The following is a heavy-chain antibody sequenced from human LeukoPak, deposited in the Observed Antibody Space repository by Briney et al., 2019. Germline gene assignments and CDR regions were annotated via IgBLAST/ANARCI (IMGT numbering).Heavy chain of an antibody. J-gene: IGHJ4*02. CDR2: IYSGGST. D-gene: IGHD5-24*01. CDR3: ARETPRRGETRDGYR. CDR1: GFTVSSNY. V-gene: IGHV3-66*01. Sequence: PGGSLRLSCAASGFTVSSNYMSWVRQAPGKGLEWVSVIYSGGSTYYADSVKGRFTISRDNSKNTLYLQMNSLRAEDTAVYYCARETPRRGETRDGYRWGQGTVVTVSS.